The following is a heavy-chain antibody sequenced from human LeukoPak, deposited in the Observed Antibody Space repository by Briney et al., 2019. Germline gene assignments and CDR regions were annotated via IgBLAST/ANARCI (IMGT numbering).Heavy chain of an antibody. D-gene: IGHD3-3*02. J-gene: IGHJ6*01. Sequence: SETLSLTCTVSGGSISSYSWSWVRQSPGKGLEWIASIYRTGTTKYNPSLKSRVTISPGASNQQGWSLRLSSVTAADTAVYFCARFTAFNYYYAMDVWGQGTTVIV. CDR1: GGSISSYS. CDR2: IYRTGTT. CDR3: ARFTAFNYYYAMDV. V-gene: IGHV4-59*01.